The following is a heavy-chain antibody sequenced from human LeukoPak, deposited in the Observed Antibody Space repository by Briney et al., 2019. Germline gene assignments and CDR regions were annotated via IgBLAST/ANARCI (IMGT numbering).Heavy chain of an antibody. CDR1: GFSIRSGYY. D-gene: IGHD1-1*01. CDR3: AREAERRVVN. J-gene: IGHJ4*02. V-gene: IGHV4-38-2*02. CDR2: IHPSGTM. Sequence: SETLSLTCVVSGFSIRSGYYWGWIRQPPGKGLGWIGNIHPSGTMFHNSSLNSRVTMSIDTSKNQFSLKLSSVTAADTAVYYCAREAERRVVNWGQGTLVTVSS.